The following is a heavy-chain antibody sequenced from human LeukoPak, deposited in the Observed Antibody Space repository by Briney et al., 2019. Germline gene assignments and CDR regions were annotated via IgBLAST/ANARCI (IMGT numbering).Heavy chain of an antibody. V-gene: IGHV4-34*01. CDR2: INHSGST. J-gene: IGHJ4*02. D-gene: IGHD6-13*01. CDR3: ARGDLLAAAVDY. Sequence: SETLSLTCAVYGGSFSGYYWSWIRQPPGKGLEWIGEINHSGSTNHNPSLKSRVTISVDTSKNQFSLKLSSVTTADTAVYYCARGDLLAAAVDYWGQGTLVTVSS. CDR1: GGSFSGYY.